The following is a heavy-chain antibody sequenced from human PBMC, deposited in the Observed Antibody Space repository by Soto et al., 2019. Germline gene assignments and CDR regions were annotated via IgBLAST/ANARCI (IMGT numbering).Heavy chain of an antibody. Sequence: LSCAASGFTFSSYAVSWVRQAPGKGLEWVSAISGSGGSTYYADSVKGRFTISRDNSKNTLYLQMNSLRAEDTAVYYCAKVFSGSYGDYWGQGTLVTVSS. D-gene: IGHD1-26*01. CDR1: GFTFSSYA. CDR3: AKVFSGSYGDY. V-gene: IGHV3-23*01. CDR2: ISGSGGST. J-gene: IGHJ4*02.